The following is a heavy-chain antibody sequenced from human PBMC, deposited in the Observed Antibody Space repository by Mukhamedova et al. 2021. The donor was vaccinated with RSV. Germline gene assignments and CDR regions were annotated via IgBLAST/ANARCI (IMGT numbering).Heavy chain of an antibody. CDR3: ARNRVTGES. D-gene: IGHD7-27*01. CDR2: IYYSGST. V-gene: IGHV4-59*01. J-gene: IGHJ4*02. Sequence: EWIGSIYYSGSTNYNPSLKSRVTISVDTSKNQFSLKLSSVTAADTAVYYCARNRVTGESWGQGTLVTVSS.